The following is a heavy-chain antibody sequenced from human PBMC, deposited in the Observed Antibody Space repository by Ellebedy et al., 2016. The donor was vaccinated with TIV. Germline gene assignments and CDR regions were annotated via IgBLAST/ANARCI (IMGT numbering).Heavy chain of an antibody. CDR1: GGSFSGYY. CDR2: IYYSGST. V-gene: IGHV4-59*08. CDR3: ARRIGEAATLDY. Sequence: SETLSLTCAVYGGSFSGYYWSWIRQPPGKGLEWIGYIYYSGSTYYNPSLKSRVTISVDTSKNQFSLKLSSVTAADTAVYYCARRIGEAATLDYWGQGTLVTVSS. J-gene: IGHJ4*02. D-gene: IGHD2-15*01.